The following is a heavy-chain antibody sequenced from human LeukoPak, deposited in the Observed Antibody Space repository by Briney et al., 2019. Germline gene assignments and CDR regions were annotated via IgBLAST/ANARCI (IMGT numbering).Heavy chain of an antibody. CDR2: IYHSGST. J-gene: IGHJ6*03. CDR1: GYSISSGYY. V-gene: IGHV4-38-2*02. D-gene: IGHD3-10*01. CDR3: ASVRRGFGESSKYYSYYYMDV. Sequence: SETLSLTCTVSGYSISSGYYWGWIRQPPGKGLEWIGSIYHSGSTYYNPSLKSRVTISVDTSKNQFSLKLSSVAAADTAVYYCASVRRGFGESSKYYSYYYMDVWGSGTTVTISS.